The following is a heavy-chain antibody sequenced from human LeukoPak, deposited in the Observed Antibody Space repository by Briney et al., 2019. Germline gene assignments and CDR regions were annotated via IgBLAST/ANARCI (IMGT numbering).Heavy chain of an antibody. CDR1: GYTFTSYG. CDR3: ATDLPTTVRAGFSY. V-gene: IGHV1-18*01. Sequence: GASVKVSCKASGYTFTSYGISWVRQAPGQGLEWMGWISAYNGNTNYAQKFQGRVTMTEDTSTDTAYMELSSLRSEDTAVYYCATDLPTTVRAGFSYWGQGTLVTVSS. D-gene: IGHD4-11*01. J-gene: IGHJ4*02. CDR2: ISAYNGNT.